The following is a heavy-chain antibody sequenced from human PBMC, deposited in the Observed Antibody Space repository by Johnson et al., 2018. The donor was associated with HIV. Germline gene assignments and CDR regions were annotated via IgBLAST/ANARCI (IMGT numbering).Heavy chain of an antibody. CDR2: ISYDGGSK. D-gene: IGHD5-18*01. V-gene: IGHV3-30*19. Sequence: QVQLVESGGDLVKPGGSLRLSCAASGFIFSDYYMTWIRQAPGKGLERVAIISYDGGSKYYADSVKGRFTVSRDNTKNTLYLQINSLRPEDTAVYYCARLPSGYSRDDLDIWGQGTMVTVSS. CDR1: GFIFSDYY. J-gene: IGHJ3*02. CDR3: ARLPSGYSRDDLDI.